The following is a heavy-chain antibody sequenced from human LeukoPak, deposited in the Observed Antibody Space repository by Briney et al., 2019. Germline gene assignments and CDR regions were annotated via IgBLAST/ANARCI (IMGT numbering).Heavy chain of an antibody. CDR2: VNPNSGNT. CDR1: GYTFTSYD. J-gene: IGHJ4*02. D-gene: IGHD3-10*01. V-gene: IGHV1-8*03. CDR3: ARDDNYGSGQPDD. Sequence: VASVKVSCKASGYTFTSYDINWVRQATGQGLEWMGWVNPNSGNTGYAQKFQGRVTITRNTSISTAYMELSSLRSDDTAVYYCARDDNYGSGQPDDWGQGTLVTVSS.